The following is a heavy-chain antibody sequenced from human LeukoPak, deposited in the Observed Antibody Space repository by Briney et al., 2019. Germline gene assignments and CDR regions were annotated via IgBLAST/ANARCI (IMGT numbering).Heavy chain of an antibody. J-gene: IGHJ6*03. CDR1: GFTFSSYG. V-gene: IGHV3-30*02. Sequence: PGGSLRLSCAASGFTFSSYGMHWVRQAPGKGLEWVAFIRYDGSNKYYADSVKGRFTISRDNSKNTLYLQMNSLRAEDTAVYYCAKDPDAALEWLFRAYYYYYMDVWGKGTTVTVSS. CDR2: IRYDGSNK. D-gene: IGHD3-3*01. CDR3: AKDPDAALEWLFRAYYYYYMDV.